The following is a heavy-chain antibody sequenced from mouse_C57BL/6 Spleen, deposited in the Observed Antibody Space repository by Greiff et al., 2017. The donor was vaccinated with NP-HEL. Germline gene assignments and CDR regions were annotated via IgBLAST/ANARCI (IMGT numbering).Heavy chain of an antibody. CDR3: TRSEDYDRVFAY. Sequence: VQLQQSGAELVRPGASVTLSCKASGYTFTDYEMHWVKQTPVHGLEWIGAIDPETGGTAYNQKFKGKAILTADKSSSTAYMELRSLTSEDSAVYYCTRSEDYDRVFAYWGQGTLVTVSA. D-gene: IGHD2-4*01. J-gene: IGHJ3*01. CDR1: GYTFTDYE. CDR2: IDPETGGT. V-gene: IGHV1-15*01.